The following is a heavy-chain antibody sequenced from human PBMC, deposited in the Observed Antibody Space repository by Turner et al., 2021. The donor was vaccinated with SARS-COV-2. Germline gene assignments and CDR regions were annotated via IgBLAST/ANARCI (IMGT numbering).Heavy chain of an antibody. Sequence: VQLHQWGAVLLKPSETLSLTCAVYGGYFSGYYWTWIRQPPEKGLEWIGEIHPSGTTYHNPSLKGRVTMSVDTFKNQCYLTVSSVTAADTAVYYCAKGDDSRKSGLLWGQGTLVTVSS. J-gene: IGHJ4*02. D-gene: IGHD2-15*01. V-gene: IGHV4-34*01. CDR1: GGYFSGYY. CDR3: AKGDDSRKSGLL. CDR2: IHPSGTT.